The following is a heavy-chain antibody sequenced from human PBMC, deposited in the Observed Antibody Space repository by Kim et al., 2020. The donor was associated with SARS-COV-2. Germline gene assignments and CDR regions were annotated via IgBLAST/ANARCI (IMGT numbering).Heavy chain of an antibody. CDR3: ARAHYFWSGPWFDY. Sequence: GGSLRLSCAASGFTGSSNYMNWVRQAPGKGREWVSVIYNGGSTYYADSVKGRFTISRDNSKNTLYLQRNSLRAEDTAVYYCARAHYFWSGPWFDYWGQGTLVTVSS. V-gene: IGHV3-53*01. D-gene: IGHD3-3*01. J-gene: IGHJ4*02. CDR1: GFTGSSNY. CDR2: IYNGGST.